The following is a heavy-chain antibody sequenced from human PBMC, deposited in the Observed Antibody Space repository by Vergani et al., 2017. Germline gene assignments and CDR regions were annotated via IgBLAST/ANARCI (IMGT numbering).Heavy chain of an antibody. Sequence: QVQLVQSGAEVKKPGASVKVSCKASGYTFTSYGISWVRQAPGQGLEWMGWISAYNGNTNYAQKLQGRVTMTTDTTPSTAYMELRSLRSDDTAVYYFARDSIVVVVAATLRRGAPDYWGQGTLVTVSS. V-gene: IGHV1-18*01. J-gene: IGHJ4*02. CDR2: ISAYNGNT. CDR1: GYTFTSYG. D-gene: IGHD2-15*01. CDR3: ARDSIVVVVAATLRRGAPDY.